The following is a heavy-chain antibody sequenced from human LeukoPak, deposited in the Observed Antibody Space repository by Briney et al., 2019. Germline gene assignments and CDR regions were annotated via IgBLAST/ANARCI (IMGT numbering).Heavy chain of an antibody. CDR1: GGSISSSSYY. CDR3: ARHDWGITNAFDI. J-gene: IGHJ3*02. CDR2: IHYSGST. Sequence: KPSETLSLTCTVSGGSISSSSYYWGWIRQPPGKGLEWIGSIHYSGSTNYNPSLKSRVTISVDTSKNQFSLKLNSVTAADTAVYYCARHDWGITNAFDIWGQGTMVTVSS. D-gene: IGHD2-21*01. V-gene: IGHV4-39*01.